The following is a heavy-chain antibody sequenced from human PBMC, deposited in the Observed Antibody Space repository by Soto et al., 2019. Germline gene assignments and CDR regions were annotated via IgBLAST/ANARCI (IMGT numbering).Heavy chain of an antibody. V-gene: IGHV3-30*18. CDR3: AKEMYPRTVLDSSSPWGDY. Sequence: QVQLVESGGGVVQPGRSLRLSCAVYGFTFSDYGMHWVRQAPGKGLEWVAVMSYAGSYKYYAYSVKGRFTISRDLAGNTLFLQMNSLILEDTAVYCCAKEMYPRTVLDSSSPWGDYWGQGTLVTVSS. CDR1: GFTFSDYG. CDR2: MSYAGSYK. J-gene: IGHJ4*02. D-gene: IGHD6-6*01.